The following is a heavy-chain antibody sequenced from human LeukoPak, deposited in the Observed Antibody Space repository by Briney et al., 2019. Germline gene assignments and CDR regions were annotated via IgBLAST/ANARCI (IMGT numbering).Heavy chain of an antibody. D-gene: IGHD2-2*01. Sequence: ASVKVSCKASGYTFTSYGISWVRQAPGQGLEWMGWISAYNGNTNYAQKFQGRVTMTEDTSTDTAYMELRSLRSDDTAVYYCARDAIVVVPAANDDAFDTWGQGTMVTVSS. CDR2: ISAYNGNT. CDR1: GYTFTSYG. J-gene: IGHJ3*02. V-gene: IGHV1-18*01. CDR3: ARDAIVVVPAANDDAFDT.